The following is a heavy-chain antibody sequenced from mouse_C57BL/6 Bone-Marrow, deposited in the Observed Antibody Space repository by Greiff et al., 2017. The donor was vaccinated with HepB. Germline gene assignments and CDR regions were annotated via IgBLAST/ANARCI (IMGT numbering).Heavy chain of an antibody. V-gene: IGHV1-64*01. CDR2: IHPNSGST. CDR1: GYTFTSYW. Sequence: QVQLQQPGAELVKPGASVKLSCKASGYTFTSYWMHWVKQRPGQGLEWIGMIHPNSGSTNYNEKFKSKATLTVDKSSSTAYMQLSSLTSEDSAVYYCARSNYGSNFAYWGQVTLVTVSA. D-gene: IGHD1-1*01. CDR3: ARSNYGSNFAY. J-gene: IGHJ3*01.